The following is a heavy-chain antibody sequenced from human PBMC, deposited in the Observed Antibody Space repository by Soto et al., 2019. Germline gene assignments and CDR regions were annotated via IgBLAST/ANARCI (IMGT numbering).Heavy chain of an antibody. CDR1: GYTFTSYG. V-gene: IGHV1-18*01. CDR3: AGDRGRHIVVVTAIRFDAFDI. CDR2: ISAYNGNT. Sequence: ASVKVSCKASGYTFTSYGISWVRQAPGQGLEWMGWISAYNGNTNYAQKLQGRVTMTTDTSTSTAYMELRSLRSDDTAVYYCAGDRGRHIVVVTAIRFDAFDIWGQGTMVTVSS. J-gene: IGHJ3*02. D-gene: IGHD2-21*02.